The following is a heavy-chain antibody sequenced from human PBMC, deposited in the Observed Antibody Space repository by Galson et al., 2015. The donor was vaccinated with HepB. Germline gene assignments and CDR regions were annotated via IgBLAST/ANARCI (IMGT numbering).Heavy chain of an antibody. V-gene: IGHV1-18*01. J-gene: IGHJ6*03. CDR2: ISAYNGNT. Sequence: SCKASGYTFTSYGISWVRQAPGQGLEWMGWISAYNGNTNYAQKLQGRVTMTPDTSTSTAYMELRSLRSDDTAVYYCASGVVVPAARPPYYYYYMDVWGKGTTVTVSS. CDR3: ASGVVVPAARPPYYYYYMDV. D-gene: IGHD2-2*01. CDR1: GYTFTSYG.